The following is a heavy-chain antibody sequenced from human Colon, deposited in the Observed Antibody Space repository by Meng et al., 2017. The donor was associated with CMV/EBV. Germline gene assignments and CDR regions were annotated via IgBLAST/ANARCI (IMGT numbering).Heavy chain of an antibody. CDR3: TRDGGSYDFADY. D-gene: IGHD1-26*01. J-gene: IGHJ4*02. CDR1: GFIFSDYR. Sequence: GGSLRLSCAASGFIFSDYRMDWNRQAPGKGLEWVARIRHKAGGYTTEYAASVRGRFTVSRDDSKNSLYLQMSSLRTEDTAVYHCTRDGGSYDFADYWGQGTLVTVSS. V-gene: IGHV3-72*01. CDR2: IRHKAGGYTT.